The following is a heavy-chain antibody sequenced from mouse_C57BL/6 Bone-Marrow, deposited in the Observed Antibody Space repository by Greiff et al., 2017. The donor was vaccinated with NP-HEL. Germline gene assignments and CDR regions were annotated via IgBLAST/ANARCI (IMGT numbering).Heavy chain of an antibody. J-gene: IGHJ2*01. D-gene: IGHD3-1*01. CDR3: ARSGYFRYFDY. Sequence: EVQLQQSGPELVKPGASVKISCKASGYTFTDYYMNWVKQSHGKSLEWIGDINPNNGGTSYNQKFKGKATLTVDKSSSTAYMELRSLTSEDSAVYYCARSGYFRYFDYWGQGTTLTVSS. V-gene: IGHV1-26*01. CDR1: GYTFTDYY. CDR2: INPNNGGT.